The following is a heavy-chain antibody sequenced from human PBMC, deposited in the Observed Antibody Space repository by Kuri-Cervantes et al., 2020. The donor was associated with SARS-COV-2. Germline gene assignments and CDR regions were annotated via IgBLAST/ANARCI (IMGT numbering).Heavy chain of an antibody. CDR3: ARAYGFLRYIYYMDV. Sequence: GSLRLSCAVYGGSFSGYYWSWIRQPPGKGLEWIGEINHSGSTNYNPSLKSRVTISVDTSSKQFSLNLSSVTAADTAVYYCARAYGFLRYIYYMDVWGRGTTVTDSS. CDR2: INHSGST. CDR1: GGSFSGYY. J-gene: IGHJ6*03. D-gene: IGHD4-17*01. V-gene: IGHV4-34*01.